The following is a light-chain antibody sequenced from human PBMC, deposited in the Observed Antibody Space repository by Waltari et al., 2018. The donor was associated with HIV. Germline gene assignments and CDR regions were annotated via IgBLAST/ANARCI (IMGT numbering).Light chain of an antibody. CDR3: CSYAGNYTLGV. CDR1: SNDVGGYNY. CDR2: DVN. V-gene: IGLV2-11*01. Sequence: QSALTQPRSVSGSPGQSVTISCTGTSNDVGGYNYISLYQHHPGKATKRMIYDVNNRPAGVPDRFCDSKCGDTATLTISGLQAEDEADYYGCSYAGNYTLGVFGGGTKLTVL. J-gene: IGLJ3*02.